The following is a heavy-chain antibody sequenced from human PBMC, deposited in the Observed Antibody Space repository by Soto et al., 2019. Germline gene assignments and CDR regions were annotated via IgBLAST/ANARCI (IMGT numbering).Heavy chain of an antibody. D-gene: IGHD4-4*01. CDR2: IYTNGGT. Sequence: SETLSLTCSVSGGSINGYFWTWTRQPAGKGLEWIGRIYTNGGTDYNPSLKSRVAMSIDASKNQFFLTLTSVTAADTAVYFCAREGTDYSGYYFGLDVWGQGSTVTVSS. V-gene: IGHV4-4*07. CDR3: AREGTDYSGYYFGLDV. J-gene: IGHJ6*02. CDR1: GGSINGYF.